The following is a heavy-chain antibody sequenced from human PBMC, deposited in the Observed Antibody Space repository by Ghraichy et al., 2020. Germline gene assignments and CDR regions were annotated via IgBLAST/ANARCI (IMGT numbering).Heavy chain of an antibody. V-gene: IGHV4-59*01. D-gene: IGHD4-17*01. Sequence: SETLSLTCTVSGGSISSYYWSWIRQPPGKGLEWIGYIYYSGSTNYNPSLKSRVTISVDTSKNQFSLKLSSVTAADTAVYYCARAPYYDYGDYEGGYYFDYWGQGTLVTVSS. CDR1: GGSISSYY. J-gene: IGHJ4*02. CDR2: IYYSGST. CDR3: ARAPYYDYGDYEGGYYFDY.